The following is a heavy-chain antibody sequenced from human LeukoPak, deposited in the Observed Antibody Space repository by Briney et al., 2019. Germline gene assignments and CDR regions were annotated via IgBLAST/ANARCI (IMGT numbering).Heavy chain of an antibody. CDR1: GYSFTSYW. V-gene: IGHV5-51*01. D-gene: IGHD6-6*01. CDR2: IYPGDSDT. Sequence: HGESLKISCNGSGYSFTSYWIGWVRQMPGKGLEGMGIIYPGDSDTRYNPSFQGQVTISADKSISTAYLQWSSLKASDTAMYYCARRVSYSSSRHYFDYWGQGTLVTVSS. J-gene: IGHJ4*02. CDR3: ARRVSYSSSRHYFDY.